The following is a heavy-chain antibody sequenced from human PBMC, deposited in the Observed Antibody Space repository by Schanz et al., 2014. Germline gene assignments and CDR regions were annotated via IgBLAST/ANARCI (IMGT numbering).Heavy chain of an antibody. J-gene: IGHJ4*02. CDR2: ISGSGGST. CDR3: ARGGPAYYFDD. V-gene: IGHV3-23*01. Sequence: EVQLLESGGGLVQPGGSLRLSCAASGFSFSTYWMSWVRQAPGKGLEWVSAISGSGGSTYYADSVKGRFTISRDNAKNSLYLQMNSLRAEDTAVYYCARGGPAYYFDDWGQGTLVTVSS. CDR1: GFSFSTYW.